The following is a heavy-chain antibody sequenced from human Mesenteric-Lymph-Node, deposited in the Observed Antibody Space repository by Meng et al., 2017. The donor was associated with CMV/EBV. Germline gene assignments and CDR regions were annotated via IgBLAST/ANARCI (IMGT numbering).Heavy chain of an antibody. Sequence: ASVKVSCKASGYTFTSYDINWVRQATGQGLEWMGWMNPNSGNTGYAQKFQGRVTMTRNTSISTAYMELSSLRSEDTAVYYCARRPISYVNTWEYYDDYWGQGTLVTVSS. CDR1: GYTFTSYD. CDR3: ARRPISYVNTWEYYDDY. V-gene: IGHV1-8*01. D-gene: IGHD3-22*01. J-gene: IGHJ4*02. CDR2: MNPNSGNT.